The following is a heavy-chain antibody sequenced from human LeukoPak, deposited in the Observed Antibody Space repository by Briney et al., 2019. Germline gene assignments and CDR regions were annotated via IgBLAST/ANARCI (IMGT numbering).Heavy chain of an antibody. Sequence: PSETLSLTCTVSGGSISSYYWSWIRQPPGKGLEWIGEIYHSGSTNYNPSLKSRVTISVDKSKNQFSLKLSSVTAADTAVYYCARALRRGNYYYDTFDYWGQGTLVTVSS. CDR2: IYHSGST. J-gene: IGHJ4*02. CDR1: GGSISSYY. D-gene: IGHD3-22*01. CDR3: ARALRRGNYYYDTFDY. V-gene: IGHV4-59*12.